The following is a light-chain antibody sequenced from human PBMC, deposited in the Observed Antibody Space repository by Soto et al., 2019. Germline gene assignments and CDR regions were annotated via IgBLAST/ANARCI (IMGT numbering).Light chain of an antibody. CDR1: SSDVGGYNY. J-gene: IGLJ3*02. V-gene: IGLV2-8*01. CDR3: NSYAGSNNWV. CDR2: EGS. Sequence: QSALTQPPCASGSPGQSVTISCAGTSSDVGGYNYVSWYQQHPGKAPTLMIYEGSKRPSGGPDRFSGSKSGNTASLAVSGLQAEDEADYYCNSYAGSNNWVFGGGTKLPVL.